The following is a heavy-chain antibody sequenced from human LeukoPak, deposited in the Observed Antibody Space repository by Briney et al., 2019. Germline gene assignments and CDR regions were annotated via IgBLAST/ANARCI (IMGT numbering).Heavy chain of an antibody. CDR3: ARHSSSVRGCFDL. D-gene: IGHD6-13*01. J-gene: IGHJ5*02. CDR2: TYYSGNP. CDR1: GGSLNSYY. Sequence: ETLSLTCAVSGGSLNSYYWRWVRQPPGEGLEWIGYTYYSGNPNYNPSLKSRVTISVDASKSQLALNLTSVTAADTAVYYCARHSSSVRGCFDLWGQGTLVTVSS. V-gene: IGHV4-59*08.